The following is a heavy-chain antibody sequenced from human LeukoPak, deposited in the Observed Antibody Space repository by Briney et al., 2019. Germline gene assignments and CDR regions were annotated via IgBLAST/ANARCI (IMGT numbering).Heavy chain of an antibody. D-gene: IGHD2-15*01. CDR2: INHSGST. J-gene: IGHJ3*02. V-gene: IGHV4-34*01. CDR3: ARLRYIVVVVAAMAFDI. CDR1: GGSFSGYY. Sequence: SETLSLTCAVYGGSFSGYYWSWIRQPPGKGLEWIGEINHSGSTNYNPSLKSRVTISVDTSKNQFSLKLNSVTAADTAVYYCARLRYIVVVVAAMAFDIWGQGTMVTVSS.